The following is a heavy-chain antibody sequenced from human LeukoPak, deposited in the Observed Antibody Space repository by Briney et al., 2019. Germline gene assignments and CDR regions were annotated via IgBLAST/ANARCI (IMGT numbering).Heavy chain of an antibody. CDR1: GFSFSDSV. V-gene: IGHV3-30*04. Sequence: GGSLRLSCVASGFSFSDSVIHWVRQAPGKGLEWVAVISHDVKTTYYADSAKGRFTISRDNSRNTVFLQMNSLRAEDTAVYYCARALAVADDYWGQGTLVTVSS. CDR2: ISHDVKTT. D-gene: IGHD6-19*01. J-gene: IGHJ4*02. CDR3: ARALAVADDY.